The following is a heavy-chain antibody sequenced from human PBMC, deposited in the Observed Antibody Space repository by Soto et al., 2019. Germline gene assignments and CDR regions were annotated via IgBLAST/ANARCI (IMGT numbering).Heavy chain of an antibody. Sequence: GGSLRLSCAASGFTFSSYAMSWVRQAPGKGLEWVSAISGSGGSTYYADSVKGRFTISRDNSKNTLYRQMNSLRAEDTAVYYCAKDLHFDYDYIWGSKEPWFDPWGQGTLVTVSS. V-gene: IGHV3-23*01. D-gene: IGHD3-16*01. CDR2: ISGSGGST. J-gene: IGHJ5*02. CDR3: AKDLHFDYDYIWGSKEPWFDP. CDR1: GFTFSSYA.